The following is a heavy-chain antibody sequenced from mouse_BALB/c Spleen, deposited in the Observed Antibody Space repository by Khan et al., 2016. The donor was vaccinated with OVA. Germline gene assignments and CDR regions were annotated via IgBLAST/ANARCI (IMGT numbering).Heavy chain of an antibody. Sequence: QIQLVQSGPELKKPGVTVKISCKASGYTFRNFGMNWVKQAPGKGLEWMGWINTYSGEPTYADDFKGRFAFTVETSASTAYLQINNLTYEDTATYFCAIPPYVSYTMAYWGQGTSVTVSS. J-gene: IGHJ4*01. V-gene: IGHV9-3-1*01. CDR3: AIPPYVSYTMAY. D-gene: IGHD1-1*01. CDR2: INTYSGEP. CDR1: GYTFRNFG.